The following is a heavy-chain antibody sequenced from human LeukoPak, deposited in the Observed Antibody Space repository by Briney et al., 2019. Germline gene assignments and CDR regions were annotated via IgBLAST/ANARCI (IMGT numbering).Heavy chain of an antibody. V-gene: IGHV3-30*02. J-gene: IGHJ4*02. CDR2: IRYDGSNK. CDR1: GFTFSSYG. D-gene: IGHD1-26*01. Sequence: GGSLRLSCAASGFTFSSYGMHWVRQAPGKGLEWVAFIRYDGSNKYYADSVKGRFTISRDNSKNTLYLQMNSLRAEDTAVYYCAKDHRRLAIVGATTHFDYWGQGTLVTVSS. CDR3: AKDHRRLAIVGATTHFDY.